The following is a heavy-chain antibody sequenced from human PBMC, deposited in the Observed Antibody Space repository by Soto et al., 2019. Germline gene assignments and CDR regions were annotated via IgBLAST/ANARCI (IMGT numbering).Heavy chain of an antibody. CDR1: GFSFSSYD. Sequence: EVQLVESGGGLVQPGGSLRLSCVASGFSFSSYDMHWVRQATGKGLEWVSAIGTTGDTYYSGSVTGRFTISRENAKNSLYLQMNSLRADDTAVYYCARDRHSGYELDPWGQGTLVTVSS. D-gene: IGHD5-12*01. CDR2: IGTTGDT. CDR3: ARDRHSGYELDP. J-gene: IGHJ5*02. V-gene: IGHV3-13*01.